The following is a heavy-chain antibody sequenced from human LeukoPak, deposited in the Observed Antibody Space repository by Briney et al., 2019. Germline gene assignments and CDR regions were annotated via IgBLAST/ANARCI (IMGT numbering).Heavy chain of an antibody. J-gene: IGHJ4*02. D-gene: IGHD6-13*01. CDR1: GFNFDDYA. CDR2: ISGDGSSP. CDR3: AKGSSWGRFDY. V-gene: IGHV3-43*02. Sequence: EGSLRLSCAASGFNFDDYAMHWVRQAPGKGLEWVSLISGDGSSPHYADSVKGRFTISRDNTKTSLYLQMNSLRTEDIALYYCAKGSSWGRFDYWGQGTLVTVSS.